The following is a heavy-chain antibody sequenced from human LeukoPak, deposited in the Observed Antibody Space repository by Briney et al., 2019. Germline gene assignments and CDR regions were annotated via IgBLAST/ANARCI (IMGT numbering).Heavy chain of an antibody. Sequence: SETLTLTCTVSGYPSSSGYYWGWIRQPPGKGLEWIGYIYYSGSTNYNPSLKSRVTISVDTSKNQFSLKLSSVTAADTAVYYCARQITIFGVAPGDYYNYMDVWGKGTTVTVSS. CDR2: IYYSGST. CDR1: GYPSSSGYY. CDR3: ARQITIFGVAPGDYYNYMDV. D-gene: IGHD3-3*01. V-gene: IGHV4-61*01. J-gene: IGHJ6*03.